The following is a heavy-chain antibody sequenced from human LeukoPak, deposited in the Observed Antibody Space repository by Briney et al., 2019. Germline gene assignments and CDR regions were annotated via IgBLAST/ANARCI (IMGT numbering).Heavy chain of an antibody. CDR2: FDPEDGET. CDR3: ATGQQLRWPSFPYYYDSSGYGRLDY. Sequence: ASVKVSCKVSGYTLTELSMHWVRPAPGKGLEWMGGFDPEDGETIYAQKFQGRVTMTEDTSTDTAYMELSSLRSEDTAVYYCATGQQLRWPSFPYYYDSSGYGRLDYWGQGTLVTVSS. V-gene: IGHV1-24*01. D-gene: IGHD3-22*01. J-gene: IGHJ4*02. CDR1: GYTLTELS.